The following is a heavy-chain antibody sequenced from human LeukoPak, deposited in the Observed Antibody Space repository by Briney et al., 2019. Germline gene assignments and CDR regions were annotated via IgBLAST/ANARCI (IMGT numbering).Heavy chain of an antibody. D-gene: IGHD6-13*01. CDR3: AKTRPLDSSSWSHGDY. V-gene: IGHV3-23*01. J-gene: IGHJ4*02. Sequence: GGSLRLSCAASGFTFSSYAMSWVRQAPGKGLEWVSAISGSGDSTYYGDSVKGRFTISRGNSKTTLYLQMNSLRAEDTAVYYCAKTRPLDSSSWSHGDYWGQGTLVTVSS. CDR2: ISGSGDST. CDR1: GFTFSSYA.